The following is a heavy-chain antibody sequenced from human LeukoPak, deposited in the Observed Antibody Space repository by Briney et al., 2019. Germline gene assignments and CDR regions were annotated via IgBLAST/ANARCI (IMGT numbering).Heavy chain of an antibody. J-gene: IGHJ3*02. V-gene: IGHV1-2*04. Sequence: ASVKVSCKASGYTFTGYYMHWVRQAPGQGLEWMGWINPNSGGTNYAQKFQGWVTMTRDTSTSTAYMELSRLRSDDTAVYYCARDQGYCSSTSRDAFDIWGQGTMVTVSS. CDR3: ARDQGYCSSTSRDAFDI. CDR1: GYTFTGYY. D-gene: IGHD2-2*01. CDR2: INPNSGGT.